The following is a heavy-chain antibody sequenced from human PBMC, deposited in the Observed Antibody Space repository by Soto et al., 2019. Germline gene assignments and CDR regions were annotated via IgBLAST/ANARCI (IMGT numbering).Heavy chain of an antibody. D-gene: IGHD1-1*01. CDR1: GGSISNNNYF. Sequence: HLQLQESGPGLVRPLETLSLVCSVSGGSISNNNYFWAWIRQSPEKGLEWIGGIYHSGGTYYSPSLKSRVTISIDASKNQFSLEVKSVTAADTAVYYCAKQVVGATPHNDFDSWGQGTLVTISS. J-gene: IGHJ4*02. V-gene: IGHV4-39*01. CDR3: AKQVVGATPHNDFDS. CDR2: IYHSGGT.